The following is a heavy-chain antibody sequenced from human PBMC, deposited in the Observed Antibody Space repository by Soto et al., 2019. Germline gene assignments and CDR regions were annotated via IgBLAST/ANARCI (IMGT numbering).Heavy chain of an antibody. CDR2: ISYDGSNK. J-gene: IGHJ5*02. V-gene: IGHV3-30-3*01. CDR3: ARGPGAEVVAAPFDP. Sequence: GGSLRLSCAASGFTFSSYAMHWVRQAPGKGLEWVAVISYDGSNKYYADSVKGRFTISRDNSKNTLYLQMNSLRAEDTAVYYCARGPGAEVVAAPFDPWGQGTLVTVSS. D-gene: IGHD2-15*01. CDR1: GFTFSSYA.